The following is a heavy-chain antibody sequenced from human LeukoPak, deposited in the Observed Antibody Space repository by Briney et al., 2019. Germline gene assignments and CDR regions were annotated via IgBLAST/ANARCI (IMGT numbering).Heavy chain of an antibody. CDR3: ARVPPSGFGELAIDY. CDR1: GYTFTGYY. Sequence: ASVKVSCKASGYTFTGYYMHWVRQAPGQGLDWMGWINPNSGGTNYAQKFQGRVTMTRDTSNSTAYMELSRLRSDDTAVYYCARVPPSGFGELAIDYWGQGTLVTVSS. J-gene: IGHJ4*02. V-gene: IGHV1-2*02. CDR2: INPNSGGT. D-gene: IGHD3-10*01.